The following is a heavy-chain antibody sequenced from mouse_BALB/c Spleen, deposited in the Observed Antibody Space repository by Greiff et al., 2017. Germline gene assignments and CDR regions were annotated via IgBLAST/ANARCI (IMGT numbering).Heavy chain of an antibody. J-gene: IGHJ3*01. V-gene: IGHV1S137*01. D-gene: IGHD1-1*01. CDR2: ISTYYGDA. CDR1: GYTFTDYA. Sequence: QVQLKQSGAELVRPGVSVKISCKGSGYTFTDYAMHWVKQSHAKSLEWIGVISTYYGDASYNQKFKGKATMTVDKSSSTAYMELARLTSEDSAIYYCARGPPGKGFAYWGQGTLVTVSA. CDR3: ARGPPGKGFAY.